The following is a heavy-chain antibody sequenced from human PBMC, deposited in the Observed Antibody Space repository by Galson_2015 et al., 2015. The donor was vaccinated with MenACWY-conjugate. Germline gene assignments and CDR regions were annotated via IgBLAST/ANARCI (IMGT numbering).Heavy chain of an antibody. Sequence: SETLSLTCSVSGGSLTAYYWAWIRQPPGKGLEWIGCIFYSGSTKYSPSLNSRVTISVDTSNNQFALKLSSVTAAATAVYYCARSPGGFSSGGPLESWRQGSLVTVSS. CDR2: IFYSGST. CDR1: GGSLTAYY. CDR3: ARSPGGFSSGGPLES. V-gene: IGHV4-59*01. D-gene: IGHD5-18*01. J-gene: IGHJ5*01.